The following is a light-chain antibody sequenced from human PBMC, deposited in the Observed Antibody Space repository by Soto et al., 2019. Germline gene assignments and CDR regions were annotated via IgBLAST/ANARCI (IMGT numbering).Light chain of an antibody. CDR1: QSVRNN. J-gene: IGKJ5*01. CDR2: ATS. V-gene: IGKV3-15*01. Sequence: EIVMTQSPATLSVSPGERVTLSCRASQSVRNNLAWYQQKPGQAPRLLMYATSTRATGIPDRFSGSGSGTEFSLTISSLQSEDFAVYHCQQYDNKPPITFGQGTRLEIK. CDR3: QQYDNKPPIT.